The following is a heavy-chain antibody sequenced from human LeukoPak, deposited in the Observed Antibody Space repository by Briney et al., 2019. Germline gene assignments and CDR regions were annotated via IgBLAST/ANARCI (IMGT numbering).Heavy chain of an antibody. CDR2: INPNSGGT. CDR3: AAPYCSSTSCDAYYYYYMDV. CDR1: GYTFTGYY. V-gene: IGHV1-2*02. J-gene: IGHJ6*03. D-gene: IGHD2-2*01. Sequence: ASVKVSCKASGYTFTGYYMHWVRQAPGQGLEWMGWINPNSGGTSYAQKFQGRVTMTRDTSISTAYMELSRLRSDDTAVYYCAAPYCSSTSCDAYYYYYMDVWGKGTTVTVSS.